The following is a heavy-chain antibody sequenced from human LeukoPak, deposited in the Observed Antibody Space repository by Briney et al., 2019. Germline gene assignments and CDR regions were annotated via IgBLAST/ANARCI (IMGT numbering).Heavy chain of an antibody. Sequence: ASVKVSCKASGYTFTSYGISWVRQAPGQGLEWMGWISAYNGNTNYAQKLQGRVTMTTDTSTSTAYMELRSLRSDDTAVYYCARKEQWLPHDAFDIWGQGTMVTVSS. J-gene: IGHJ3*02. V-gene: IGHV1-18*01. CDR1: GYTFTSYG. CDR3: ARKEQWLPHDAFDI. CDR2: ISAYNGNT. D-gene: IGHD6-19*01.